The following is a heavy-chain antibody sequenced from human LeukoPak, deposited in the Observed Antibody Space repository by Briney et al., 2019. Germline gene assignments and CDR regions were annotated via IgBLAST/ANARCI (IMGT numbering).Heavy chain of an antibody. CDR2: IYSGGST. Sequence: GGSLRLSCAASGFTVSSNYMSWVRQAPGKGLEWVSVIYSGGSTYYADSVKGRFTISRDNFKNTLYLQMNSLRAEDTAVYYCARDRSGSSDYWGQGTLVTVSS. J-gene: IGHJ4*02. D-gene: IGHD1-26*01. CDR3: ARDRSGSSDY. CDR1: GFTVSSNY. V-gene: IGHV3-53*01.